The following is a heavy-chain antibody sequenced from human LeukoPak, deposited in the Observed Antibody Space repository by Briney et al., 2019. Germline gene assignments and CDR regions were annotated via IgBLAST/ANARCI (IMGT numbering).Heavy chain of an antibody. CDR3: ARGGAPIVVVPAAIPGFDY. D-gene: IGHD2-2*02. CDR1: GGSISSYY. J-gene: IGHJ4*02. V-gene: IGHV4-59*08. CDR2: IYYSGST. Sequence: PSETLSLTCTVSGGSISSYYWSWIRQPPGKGLEWIGYIYYSGSTNYNPSLKSRVTISVDTSKNQFSLKLSSVTAADTAVYYCARGGAPIVVVPAAIPGFDYRGQGTLVTVSS.